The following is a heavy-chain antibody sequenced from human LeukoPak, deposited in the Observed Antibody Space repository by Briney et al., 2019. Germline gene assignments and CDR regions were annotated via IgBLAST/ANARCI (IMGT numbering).Heavy chain of an antibody. CDR1: GFTFSSYE. Sequence: AGGSLRLSCAASGFTFSSYEMKWVRQAPGKGLEWVSYISSSGSTIYYADSVKGRFTISRDNAKNSLYLQMNSLRAEDTTVYYCARDSSSGWYRRDFDYWGQGTLVTVSS. CDR2: ISSSGSTI. D-gene: IGHD6-19*01. J-gene: IGHJ4*02. V-gene: IGHV3-48*03. CDR3: ARDSSSGWYRRDFDY.